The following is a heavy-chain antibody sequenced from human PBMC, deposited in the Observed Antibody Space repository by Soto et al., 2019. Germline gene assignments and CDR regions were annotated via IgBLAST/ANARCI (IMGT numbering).Heavy chain of an antibody. CDR1: GFTFSSYA. CDR2: ISYDGSNK. Sequence: PGGSLRLSCAASGFTFSSYAMHWVRQAPGKGLEWVAVISYDGSNKYYADSVKGRFTISRDNSKNTLYLQMNSLRAEDTAVYYCARDPRGVVYDSSGYSRFDYWGQGTLVTVSS. V-gene: IGHV3-30-3*01. D-gene: IGHD3-22*01. CDR3: ARDPRGVVYDSSGYSRFDY. J-gene: IGHJ4*02.